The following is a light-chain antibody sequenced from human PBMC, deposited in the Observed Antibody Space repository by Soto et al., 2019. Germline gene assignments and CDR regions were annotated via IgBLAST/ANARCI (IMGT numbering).Light chain of an antibody. CDR2: EGS. CDR1: SSGVGSYNL. CDR3: CSYAGSSTDV. V-gene: IGLV2-23*01. J-gene: IGLJ1*01. Sequence: QSVLTQPASVSGSPGQSITISCTGTSSGVGSYNLVSWYQQHPGKAPKLMMYEGSKRPSGVSNRFSGSKSGNTASLTISGLQAEDEADYYCCSYAGSSTDVFGTGTKLTVL.